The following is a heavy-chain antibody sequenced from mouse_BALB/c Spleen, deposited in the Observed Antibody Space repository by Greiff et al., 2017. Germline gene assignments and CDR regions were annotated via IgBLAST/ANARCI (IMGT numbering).Heavy chain of an antibody. D-gene: IGHD2-1*01. V-gene: IGHV5-9-4*01. CDR1: GFTFSSYA. Sequence: EVKVEESGGGLVKPGGSLKLSCAASGFTFSSYAMSWVRQSPEKRLEWVAEISSGGSYTYYPDTVTGRFTISRDNAKNTLYLEMSSLRSEDTAMYYCAREDGNYAMDYWGQGTSVTVSS. J-gene: IGHJ4*01. CDR2: ISSGGSYT. CDR3: AREDGNYAMDY.